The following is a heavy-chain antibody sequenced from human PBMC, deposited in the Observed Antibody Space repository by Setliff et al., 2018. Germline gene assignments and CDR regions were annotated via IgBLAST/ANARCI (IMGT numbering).Heavy chain of an antibody. CDR3: AREGYYDSSGPDDAFDI. D-gene: IGHD3-22*01. CDR2: IYHSGST. Sequence: SETLSLTCGVSGYSISSGYYWGWTRQPPGKGLEWIGSIYHSGSTYYNPSLKSRVTISVDTSKNQFSLKLSSVTAADTAVYYCAREGYYDSSGPDDAFDIWGQGTMVTVSS. CDR1: GYSISSGYY. J-gene: IGHJ3*02. V-gene: IGHV4-38-2*02.